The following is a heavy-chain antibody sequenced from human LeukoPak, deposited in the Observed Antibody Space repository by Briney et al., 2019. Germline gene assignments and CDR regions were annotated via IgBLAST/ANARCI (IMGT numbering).Heavy chain of an antibody. Sequence: PSETLSLTCTVSGGSISSGGYYWSWIRQHPGKGLEWIGTIYYSGSTYYNPSLKSRVTISVDTSKNHFSLKLSSVTAADTAVYYCARGRYFASGNYYRGWFDPWGQGSLVTVSS. CDR3: ARGRYFASGNYYRGWFDP. D-gene: IGHD3-10*01. J-gene: IGHJ5*02. CDR2: IYYSGST. V-gene: IGHV4-39*02. CDR1: GGSISSGGYY.